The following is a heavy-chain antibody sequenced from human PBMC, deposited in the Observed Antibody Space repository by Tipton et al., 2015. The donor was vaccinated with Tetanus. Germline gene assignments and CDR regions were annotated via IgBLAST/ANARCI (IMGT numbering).Heavy chain of an antibody. J-gene: IGHJ4*02. D-gene: IGHD5-18*01. CDR3: VRGRGLGAYSFGFEY. CDR1: GGLITTGGYS. V-gene: IGHV4-30-2*01. Sequence: TLSLTCTVSGGLITTGGYSWGWIRQPPGQGLEWIGYIYQTDSTYYSPSLRSRLTTSINRSKNQFSLKLTSVTAADTAVYYCVRGRGLGAYSFGFEYWGRGTHVSVSS. CDR2: IYQTDST.